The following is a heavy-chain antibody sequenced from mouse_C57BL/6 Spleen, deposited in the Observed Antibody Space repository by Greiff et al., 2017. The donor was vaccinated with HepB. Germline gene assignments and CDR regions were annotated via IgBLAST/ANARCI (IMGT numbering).Heavy chain of an antibody. J-gene: IGHJ4*01. CDR3: AREGEYYGSSYGGDAMDY. CDR1: GYTFTDYY. Sequence: EVQLQQSGPELVKPGASVKISCKASGYTFTDYYMNWVKQSHGKSLEWIGDINPNNGGTSYNQKFKGKATLTVDKSSSTAYMELRSLTSEDSAVYYCAREGEYYGSSYGGDAMDYWGQGTSVTVSS. D-gene: IGHD1-1*01. V-gene: IGHV1-26*01. CDR2: INPNNGGT.